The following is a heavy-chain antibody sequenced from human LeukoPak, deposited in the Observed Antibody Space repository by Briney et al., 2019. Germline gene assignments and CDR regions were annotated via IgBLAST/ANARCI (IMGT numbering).Heavy chain of an antibody. CDR1: GFTFSSYA. J-gene: IGHJ4*02. V-gene: IGHV3-23*01. CDR2: ISGSGGST. D-gene: IGHD6-13*01. CDR3: AKGLSNVAAAGIDS. Sequence: GGSLRLSCAASGFTFSSYAMSWVRPAPGRGLEWVSAISGSGGSTYYADSVKGRFTISRDNSKNTLYLQMNSLRAEDTAVYYCAKGLSNVAAAGIDSWGQGTLVTVSS.